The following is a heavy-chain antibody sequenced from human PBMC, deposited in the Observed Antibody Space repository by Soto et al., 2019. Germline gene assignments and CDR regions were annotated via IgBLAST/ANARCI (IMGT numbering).Heavy chain of an antibody. CDR2: ISGGSSRI. J-gene: IGHJ6*02. D-gene: IGHD5-12*01. Sequence: GGSLRLSCAASGFSFSTYDMNWVRQAPGKGLEWVSYISGGSSRIFYADSVKGRFTISRDNAKNSLYLQMNSLRDEDTGVYYCARVIYGGWSTIKDYYYYAMDVWRQGTTATVSS. CDR3: ARVIYGGWSTIKDYYYYAMDV. CDR1: GFSFSTYD. V-gene: IGHV3-48*02.